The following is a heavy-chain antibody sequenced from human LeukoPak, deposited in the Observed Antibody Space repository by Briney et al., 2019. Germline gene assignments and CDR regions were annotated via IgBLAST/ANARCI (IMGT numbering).Heavy chain of an antibody. CDR1: GFTFDDYA. J-gene: IGHJ4*02. D-gene: IGHD1-26*01. CDR3: AKDQWELRYYFDY. V-gene: IGHV3-9*01. CDR2: ISWNSGSI. Sequence: GGSLRLSCAASGFTFDDYAMHWVRQAPGKGLEWVSGISWNSGSIGYADSVKGRFTISRDNAKNSLYLQMNSLRAEDTAVYYCAKDQWELRYYFDYWGQGTLVTVSS.